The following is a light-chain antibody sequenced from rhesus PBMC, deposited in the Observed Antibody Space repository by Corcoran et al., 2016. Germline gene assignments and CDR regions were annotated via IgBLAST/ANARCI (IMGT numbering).Light chain of an antibody. V-gene: IGKV1-16*01. CDR1: QSISSW. CDR2: KAS. CDR3: RPYNHAPRT. Sequence: DIQMTQSPSSLSASVGDKVTITCQASQSISSWLAWYQQKPGNAPKALDYKASSLESGVPSRFSGRGSWTDFTLTNSSLQPEDFATYYCRPYNHAPRTFGQGTKVEIK. J-gene: IGKJ1*01.